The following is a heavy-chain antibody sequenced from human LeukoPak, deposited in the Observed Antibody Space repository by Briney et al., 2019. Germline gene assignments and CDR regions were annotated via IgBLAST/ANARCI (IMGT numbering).Heavy chain of an antibody. CDR3: ARDESHSGYDFVPSGFDY. CDR1: GGTFSSYA. CDR2: IIPILGIA. V-gene: IGHV1-69*04. J-gene: IGHJ4*02. D-gene: IGHD5-12*01. Sequence: ASVTVSCTASGGTFSSYAISWVRQAPGQGLEWMGRIIPILGIANYAQKFQGRVTITADKSTSTAYMELSSLRSEDTAVYYCARDESHSGYDFVPSGFDYWGQGTLVTVSS.